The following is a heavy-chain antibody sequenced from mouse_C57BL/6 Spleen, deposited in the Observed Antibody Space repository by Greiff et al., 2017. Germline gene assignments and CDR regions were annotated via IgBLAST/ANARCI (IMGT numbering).Heavy chain of an antibody. J-gene: IGHJ2*01. CDR3: ARLRQGGYYFDY. Sequence: EVKVVESEGGLVQPGSSMKLSCTASGFTFSDYYMAWVRQVPEKGLEWVANINYDGSSTYYLDSLKSRFIISRDNAKNILYLQMSSLKSEDTATYYCARLRQGGYYFDYWGQGTTLTVSS. CDR2: INYDGSST. CDR1: GFTFSDYY. V-gene: IGHV5-16*01. D-gene: IGHD2-12*01.